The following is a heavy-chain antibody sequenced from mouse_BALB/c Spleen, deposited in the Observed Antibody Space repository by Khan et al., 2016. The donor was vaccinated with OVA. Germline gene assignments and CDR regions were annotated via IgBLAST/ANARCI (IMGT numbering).Heavy chain of an antibody. D-gene: IGHD1-1*01. CDR1: GYTFTSYW. CDR3: ARSNYYGSGLYAMDY. CDR2: ISPGSGIP. Sequence: DLVKPGASVKLSCKASGYTFTSYWIHWIKQRPGQGLEWIGQISPGSGIPYYNEMLTVKATLTVDSSSPTAYIQLSSLSSEDSAVYFWARSNYYGSGLYAMDYWGQGTSVTVSS. V-gene: IGHV1S41*01. J-gene: IGHJ4*01.